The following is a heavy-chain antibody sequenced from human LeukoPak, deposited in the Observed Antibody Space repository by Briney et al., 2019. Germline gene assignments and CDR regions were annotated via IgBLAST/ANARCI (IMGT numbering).Heavy chain of an antibody. CDR1: GFTFSSYA. CDR2: ISGSGGST. V-gene: IGHV3-23*01. D-gene: IGHD6-19*01. Sequence: LTGGSLRLSCAASGFTFSSYAMSWVRQAPGKGLEWVSAISGSGGSTYYADSVKGRFTISRDNSKNTLYLQMNSLRAEDTAVYYCARAIAVAGTSRFDPWGQGTLVTVSS. CDR3: ARAIAVAGTSRFDP. J-gene: IGHJ5*02.